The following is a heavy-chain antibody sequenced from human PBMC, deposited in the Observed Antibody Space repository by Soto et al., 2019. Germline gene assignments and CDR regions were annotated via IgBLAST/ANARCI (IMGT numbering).Heavy chain of an antibody. Sequence: QVQLVESGGGVVQPGRSLRLSCAASGFTFSSYGMQWVRQAPGKGLEWVAVISYDGSNKYYADSVKGRFTISRDNSKNTLYLQMNSLRAEDTAVYYCARTHSSSWYYYYYYGMDVWGQGTTVTVSS. CDR1: GFTFSSYG. V-gene: IGHV3-30*03. CDR2: ISYDGSNK. J-gene: IGHJ6*02. D-gene: IGHD6-13*01. CDR3: ARTHSSSWYYYYYYGMDV.